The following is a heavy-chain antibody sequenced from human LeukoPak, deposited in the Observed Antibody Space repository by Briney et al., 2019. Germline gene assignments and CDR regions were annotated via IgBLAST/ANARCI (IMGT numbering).Heavy chain of an antibody. D-gene: IGHD3-22*01. CDR1: GGSIRSYF. Sequence: SETLSLTCTVSGGSIRSYFWSWIRQPAGKGLEWIGRIYPSGSTNYNPSLKSRVTLSVDTSKNQFSLNLNSVTAAGTALYYCARSSGSFTSFDYWGQGTLVTVSS. J-gene: IGHJ4*02. CDR2: IYPSGST. V-gene: IGHV4-4*07. CDR3: ARSSGSFTSFDY.